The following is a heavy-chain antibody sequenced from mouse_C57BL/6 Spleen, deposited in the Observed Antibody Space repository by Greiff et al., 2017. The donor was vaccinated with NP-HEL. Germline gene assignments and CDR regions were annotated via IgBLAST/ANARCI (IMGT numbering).Heavy chain of an antibody. D-gene: IGHD1-2*01. CDR3: ARGITTASLRFAY. CDR2: ISRGSSTI. Sequence: VQLKESGGGLVKPGGSLKLSCAASGFTFSDYGMHWVRQAPEKGLEWVAYISRGSSTIYYADTVKGRFTLSRDNTKNTLFLQMTSLRSEDTAMYYCARGITTASLRFAYWGQGTLVTVSA. J-gene: IGHJ3*01. V-gene: IGHV5-17*01. CDR1: GFTFSDYG.